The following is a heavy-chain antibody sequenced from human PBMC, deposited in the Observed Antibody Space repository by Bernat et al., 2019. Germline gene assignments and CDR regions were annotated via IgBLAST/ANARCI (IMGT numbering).Heavy chain of an antibody. D-gene: IGHD3-3*01. V-gene: IGHV3-23*01. CDR2: ITGSGGST. J-gene: IGHJ4*02. Sequence: EVQLLESGGGLVQPGGSLRLSCAASGFTFSSYAMSWVRQAPGKGLEWVSVITGSGGSTYYADSVKGRFTISRDNSKNTLYLQMNSLRAEDTAVYYCAIDLSTLTIFSQQFDYWGQGTLVTVSS. CDR1: GFTFSSYA. CDR3: AIDLSTLTIFSQQFDY.